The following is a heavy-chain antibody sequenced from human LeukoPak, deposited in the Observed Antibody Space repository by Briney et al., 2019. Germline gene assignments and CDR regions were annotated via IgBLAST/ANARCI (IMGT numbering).Heavy chain of an antibody. CDR1: GGSISDYY. D-gene: IGHD3/OR15-3a*01. CDR3: ARQTGSGLFILP. V-gene: IGHV4-4*07. Sequence: SETLSLTCTVSGGSISDYYWSWIRQPAGKGLEWIGRIYTSGSTNYNPSLKSRVTMSVDTSKNQFSLRLTSVTAADTAVYYCARQTGSGLFILPGGQGTLVTVSS. CDR2: IYTSGST. J-gene: IGHJ4*02.